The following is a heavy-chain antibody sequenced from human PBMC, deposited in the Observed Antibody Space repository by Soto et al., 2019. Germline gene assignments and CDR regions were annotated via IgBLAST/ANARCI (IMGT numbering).Heavy chain of an antibody. CDR3: ARGLAVTTTGPHLDY. V-gene: IGHV3-48*01. J-gene: IGHJ4*01. Sequence: ESGGGLVQPGGSLRLSCASSGFTLSSYSMNWVRQPPGKGLEWVSSVSSTSRTIYYADSVQGRFTISRDNAMNSVYLQMNSLRAEDTALYYCARGLAVTTTGPHLDYWGQGTLVTVSS. D-gene: IGHD3-22*01. CDR2: VSSTSRTI. CDR1: GFTLSSYS.